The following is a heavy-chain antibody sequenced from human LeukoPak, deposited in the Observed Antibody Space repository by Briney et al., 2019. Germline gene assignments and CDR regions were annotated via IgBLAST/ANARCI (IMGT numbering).Heavy chain of an antibody. V-gene: IGHV4-59*01. CDR2: TYYSGST. D-gene: IGHD5-24*01. J-gene: IGHJ4*02. CDR1: GGSISSYY. Sequence: SETLSLTCTASGGSISSYYWSWIRQPPGKGLEWIGYTYYSGSTNYNPSLKSRVTISVDTSKNQFSLKLSSVTAADTAVYYCARGGTIYDYWGQGTLVTVSS. CDR3: ARGGTIYDY.